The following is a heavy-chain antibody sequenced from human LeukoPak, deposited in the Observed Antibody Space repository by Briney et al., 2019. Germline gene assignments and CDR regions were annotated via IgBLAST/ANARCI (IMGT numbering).Heavy chain of an antibody. CDR2: ISSSSSYI. Sequence: GGSLRLSCAASGFTFSSYGMSWVRQGPGKGLEWVSSISSSSSYIYYADSVKGRFTISRDNAKNSLYLQMNSLRAEDTAVYYCAREAGSYYRGYYFDYWGQGTLVTVSS. CDR3: AREAGSYYRGYYFDY. V-gene: IGHV3-21*01. J-gene: IGHJ4*02. CDR1: GFTFSSYG. D-gene: IGHD3-10*01.